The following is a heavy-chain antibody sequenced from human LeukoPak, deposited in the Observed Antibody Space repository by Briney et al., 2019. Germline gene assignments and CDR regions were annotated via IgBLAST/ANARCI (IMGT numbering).Heavy chain of an antibody. CDR3: AKGRYHGLGSYLNSHDY. CDR2: ISGSGDST. V-gene: IGHV3-23*01. D-gene: IGHD3-10*01. CDR1: GFTFSNYV. Sequence: GGPLRLSCAASGFTFSNYVMSWVRQAPGKGLEWVSLISGSGDSTYYADSVKGRFTISRDNSKNTLYLQMNSLRAEDTAVYSCAKGRYHGLGSYLNSHDYWGQGTLVTVSS. J-gene: IGHJ4*02.